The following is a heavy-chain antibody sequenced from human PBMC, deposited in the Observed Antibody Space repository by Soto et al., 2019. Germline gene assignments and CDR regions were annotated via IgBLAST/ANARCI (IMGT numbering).Heavy chain of an antibody. J-gene: IGHJ4*02. Sequence: TLSLTCTVSGGSISSGCYYWSWIRQHPGKGLEWIGYIYYSGSTYYNPSLKSRVTISVDTSKNQFSLKLSSVTAADTAVYYCARESYSSSPSFDYWGQGTLVTVSS. V-gene: IGHV4-31*03. CDR1: GGSISSGCYY. CDR2: IYYSGST. CDR3: ARESYSSSPSFDY. D-gene: IGHD6-13*01.